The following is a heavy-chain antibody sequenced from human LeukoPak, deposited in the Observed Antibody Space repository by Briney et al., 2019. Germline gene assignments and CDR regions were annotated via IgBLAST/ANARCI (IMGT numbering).Heavy chain of an antibody. CDR1: GYTFIGYY. J-gene: IGHJ4*02. CDR2: INPNNGDT. Sequence: ASVKVSCKASGYTFIGYYMHWVRQAPGQGLEWMGWINPNNGDTNYAQKFQGRVTMTRDTSISIVNMEMSRLRSDDTAVYYCAVDPFDYWGQGTLVTVSS. V-gene: IGHV1-2*02. CDR3: AVDPFDY.